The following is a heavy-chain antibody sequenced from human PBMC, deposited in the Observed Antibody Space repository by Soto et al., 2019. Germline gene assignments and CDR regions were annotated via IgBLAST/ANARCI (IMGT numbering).Heavy chain of an antibody. Sequence: SETLSLTCTVSGGSISTGGYYWSWIRQHPGKGLEWIGYIYYSGSTYYNPSLKSRVTISVDTSKNQFSLKLSSVTAADTAVYYCARYGGSSHSTGYLDYWGQGTLVTVSS. J-gene: IGHJ4*02. V-gene: IGHV4-31*03. D-gene: IGHD2-15*01. CDR1: GGSISTGGYY. CDR3: ARYGGSSHSTGYLDY. CDR2: IYYSGST.